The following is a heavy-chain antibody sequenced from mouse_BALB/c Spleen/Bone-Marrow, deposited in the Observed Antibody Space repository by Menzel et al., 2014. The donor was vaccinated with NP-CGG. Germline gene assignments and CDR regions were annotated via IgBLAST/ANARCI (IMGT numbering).Heavy chain of an antibody. CDR1: GYTFTDYY. Sequence: VQLQQSGPELVKPGASVKISCKVSGYTFTDYYINWVKQKPGQGLEWIGWIYPGSGNTKYNEKFKGKATLTVDTSSSPDYMQLSSLPSEDTAVCLCVRNWDRYWGQGTTPTIYS. CDR2: IYPGSGNT. D-gene: IGHD4-1*01. CDR3: VRNWDRY. V-gene: IGHV1-84*02. J-gene: IGHJ2*01.